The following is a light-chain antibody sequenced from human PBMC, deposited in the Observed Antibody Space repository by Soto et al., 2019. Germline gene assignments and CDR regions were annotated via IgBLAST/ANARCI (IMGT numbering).Light chain of an antibody. J-gene: IGKJ4*01. CDR1: QSVSSTY. CDR3: QQRSSWPLS. Sequence: EIVLTQSPGTLSLSPGEIATLSCRASQSVSSTYLAWYQQKPGQAPGLLIYDASSSATGIPDRFSGSGSERDFTLTISNLEPEDSALYYCQQRSSWPLSFGGGTKVDIK. CDR2: DAS. V-gene: IGKV3D-20*02.